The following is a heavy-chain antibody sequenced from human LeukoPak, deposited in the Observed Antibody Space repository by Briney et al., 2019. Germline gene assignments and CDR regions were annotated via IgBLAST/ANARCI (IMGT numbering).Heavy chain of an antibody. Sequence: ASVKVSCKASGYTFTSYGISWVRQAPGQGLEWMGWISAYNGNTNYAQKLQGRVTMTTDTSTSTAYMELRSLRSDDTAVYYCAREDPYYYPFDYWGQGALVTVSS. CDR1: GYTFTSYG. CDR3: AREDPYYYPFDY. D-gene: IGHD3-22*01. V-gene: IGHV1-18*01. J-gene: IGHJ4*02. CDR2: ISAYNGNT.